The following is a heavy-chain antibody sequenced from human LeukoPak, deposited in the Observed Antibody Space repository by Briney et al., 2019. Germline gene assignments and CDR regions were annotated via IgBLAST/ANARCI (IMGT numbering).Heavy chain of an antibody. D-gene: IGHD3-22*01. J-gene: IGHJ4*02. Sequence: GGSLRLSCAASGFTFSSYEMNWVRQAPGKGLEWVSYISSSGSTICYADSVKGRFTISRDNAKNSLYLQMNSLRAEDTAVYYCARILPYYYDSSGSTGDYWGQGTLVTVSS. CDR1: GFTFSSYE. CDR2: ISSSGSTI. CDR3: ARILPYYYDSSGSTGDY. V-gene: IGHV3-48*03.